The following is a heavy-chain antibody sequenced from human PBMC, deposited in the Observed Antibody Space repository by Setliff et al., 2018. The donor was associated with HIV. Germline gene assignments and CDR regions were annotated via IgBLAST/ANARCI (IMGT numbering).Heavy chain of an antibody. D-gene: IGHD1-1*01. Sequence: SETLSLTCVVSGGSLVASNWWSWVRQSPGKGLEWIGYIYNSGSTYYNPSLKSRLIISVDTSKTQFSLKLTSVTAADTAVYYCARVRTGDRSFDFWGQGTLVTVSS. J-gene: IGHJ4*02. CDR3: ARVRTGDRSFDF. V-gene: IGHV4-4*02. CDR1: GGSLVASNW. CDR2: IYNSGST.